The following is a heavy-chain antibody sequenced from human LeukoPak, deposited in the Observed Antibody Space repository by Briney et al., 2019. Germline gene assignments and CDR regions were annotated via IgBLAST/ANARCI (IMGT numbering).Heavy chain of an antibody. D-gene: IGHD5-24*01. V-gene: IGHV1-69*05. J-gene: IGHJ4*02. Sequence: SVKVSCKASGGTFSSYAISWVRQAPGQGLEWMGRIIPIFGTADYAQKFQGRVTITTDESTSTAYMELSSLRSEDTAVYYCAREEMATIPAYYFDYWGQGTLVTVSS. CDR3: AREEMATIPAYYFDY. CDR1: GGTFSSYA. CDR2: IIPIFGTA.